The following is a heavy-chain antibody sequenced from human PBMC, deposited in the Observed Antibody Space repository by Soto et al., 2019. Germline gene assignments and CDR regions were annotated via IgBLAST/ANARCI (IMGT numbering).Heavy chain of an antibody. CDR1: GFTFNTYS. V-gene: IGHV3-33*01. CDR2: IWYDGTQK. J-gene: IGHJ4*02. D-gene: IGHD4-17*01. CDR3: ARAGGTAVTGLWHFDS. Sequence: QVQLEESGGGVVQPGRSLRLSCEASGFTFNTYSMHWVRQPPGKGLEWLAAIWYDGTQKYYADSVKGRFIISRDNSNKAPDLEMNSLRAEDTAVYYWARAGGTAVTGLWHFDSWGQGTLVTVSS.